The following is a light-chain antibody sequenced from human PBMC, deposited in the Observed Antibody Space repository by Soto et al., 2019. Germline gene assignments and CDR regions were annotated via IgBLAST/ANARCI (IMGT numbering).Light chain of an antibody. Sequence: DIQMTQSPSSLSASVGIRVTITCRVTQSISSHLNWYQQKPGKAPKLLIFAASSLQSGVPSTFSGSGSGTDFTLTITSLQPEDFATYYCQQSYSTPRTFGQGTKVDIK. V-gene: IGKV1-39*01. CDR2: AAS. CDR3: QQSYSTPRT. CDR1: QSISSH. J-gene: IGKJ1*01.